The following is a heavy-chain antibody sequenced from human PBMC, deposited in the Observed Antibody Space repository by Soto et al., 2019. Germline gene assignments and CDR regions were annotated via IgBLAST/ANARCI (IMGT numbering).Heavy chain of an antibody. J-gene: IGHJ4*02. Sequence: QVQLVQSGAEVQKPGSSVNVSCKASGGIFSTYAISWLRQAPGQGLEWMGGIIPLFGTPNYAQRFQGRVTTTADQSTSTADMELSRLRYEDTAVYYCARDRDEYGSGNYYIRIDFWGQGTLVTVSS. CDR1: GGIFSTYA. CDR3: ARDRDEYGSGNYYIRIDF. D-gene: IGHD3-10*01. V-gene: IGHV1-69*01. CDR2: IIPLFGTP.